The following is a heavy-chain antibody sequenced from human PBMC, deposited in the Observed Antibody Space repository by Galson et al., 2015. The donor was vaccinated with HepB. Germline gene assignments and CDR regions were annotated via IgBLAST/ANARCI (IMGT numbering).Heavy chain of an antibody. V-gene: IGHV3-30-3*01. D-gene: IGHD4-17*01. J-gene: IGHJ4*02. CDR2: ISYDGSNK. CDR3: ARVATVSHFDY. Sequence: SLRLSCAASGFTFSSFAMHWVRQAPGKGLEWVAVISYDGSNKYYADSVKGRFTISRDNSKNTLYLQMNSLRAEDTAVYYCARVATVSHFDYWGQGTLVTVSS. CDR1: GFTFSSFA.